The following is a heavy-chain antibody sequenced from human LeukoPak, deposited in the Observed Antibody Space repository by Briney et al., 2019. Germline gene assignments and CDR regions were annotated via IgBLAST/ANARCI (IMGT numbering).Heavy chain of an antibody. CDR2: IYHSGST. CDR1: GGSISSGGYS. CDR3: ARNSYSGYSDY. V-gene: IGHV4-30-2*01. D-gene: IGHD5-12*01. Sequence: TSETLSLTCAVSGGSISSGGYSWSWIRRPPGKGLEWIGYIYHSGSTYYNPSLKSRVTISVDRSKNQFSLKLSSVTAADTAVYYCARNSYSGYSDYWGQGTLVTVSS. J-gene: IGHJ4*02.